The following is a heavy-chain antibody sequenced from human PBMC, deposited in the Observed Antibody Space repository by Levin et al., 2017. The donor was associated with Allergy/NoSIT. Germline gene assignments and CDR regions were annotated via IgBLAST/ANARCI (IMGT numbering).Heavy chain of an antibody. CDR1: GFTFSNHW. CDR2: ITSDGRDT. CDR3: RRGGCSSTSCLAY. J-gene: IGHJ4*02. Sequence: GGSLRLSCAASGFTFSNHWMHWVRQVPGKGLVWVSCITSDGRDTKYADSVMGRFTISRDNARNTVHLQINSLRAEGTAVYYCRRGGCSSTSCLAYWGQGTLVTVSS. D-gene: IGHD2-2*01. V-gene: IGHV3-74*03.